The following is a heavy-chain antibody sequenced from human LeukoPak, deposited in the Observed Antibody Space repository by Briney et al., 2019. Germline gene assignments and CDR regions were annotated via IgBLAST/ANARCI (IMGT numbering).Heavy chain of an antibody. CDR2: IYHSGST. Sequence: SETLSLTCSVSGYSISSGYYWGWIRQPPGKGLEWIGSIYHSGSTYYNPSLKSRVTISVDTSKNQFSLRLTSVTATDTAMYYCARQTGSGLFTLPGGQGTLVTVSS. CDR3: ARQTGSGLFTLP. V-gene: IGHV4-38-2*02. J-gene: IGHJ4*02. CDR1: GYSISSGYY. D-gene: IGHD3/OR15-3a*01.